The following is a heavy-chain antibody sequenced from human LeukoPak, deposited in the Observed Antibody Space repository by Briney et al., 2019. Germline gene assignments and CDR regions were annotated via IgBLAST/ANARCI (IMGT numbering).Heavy chain of an antibody. CDR1: GGSISSYY. J-gene: IGHJ4*02. CDR3: ARGKGYFDY. Sequence: SETLSLTCTVSGGSISSYYWSWIRQPPGKGLEWIGYIYYRGSTNYNPSLKSRVTISVDTSKNQSSLNLKAVTAADTAVYYCARGKGYFDYWGQGTLVTVSS. V-gene: IGHV4-59*01. CDR2: IYYRGST.